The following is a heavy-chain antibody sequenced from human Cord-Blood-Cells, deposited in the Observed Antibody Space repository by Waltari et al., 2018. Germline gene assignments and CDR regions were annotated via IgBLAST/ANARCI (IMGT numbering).Heavy chain of an antibody. J-gene: IGHJ4*02. CDR1: GFTFSSYW. CDR3: ARDGSYGDYDY. CDR2: IKQDGSEK. V-gene: IGHV3-7*01. D-gene: IGHD4-17*01. Sequence: EVQLVESGGGLVQPGGSLRLSCAASGFTFSSYWMSWVRQAPGKGLEWVANIKQDGSEKCDVDSVKGRFTSTRDNAKNSVYLQMDRLRAEETAVYYCARDGSYGDYDYWGQGTLVTVSS.